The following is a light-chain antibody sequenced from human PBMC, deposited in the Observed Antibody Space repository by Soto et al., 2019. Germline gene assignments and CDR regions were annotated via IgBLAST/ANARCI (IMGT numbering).Light chain of an antibody. CDR1: QSVGTY. V-gene: IGKV3-15*01. CDR3: QRYNNWPIT. J-gene: IGKJ5*01. Sequence: EIVLTQSPGTLSLSPGERATLSCRASQSVGTYLAWYQQKPGQAPRLLIYGASTRATGVPARFSGSGSGTEFTLTISSLQSEDFEVYYCQRYNNWPITFGQGTRLEIK. CDR2: GAS.